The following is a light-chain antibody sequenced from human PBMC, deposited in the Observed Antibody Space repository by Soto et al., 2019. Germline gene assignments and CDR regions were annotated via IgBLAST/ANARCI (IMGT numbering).Light chain of an antibody. Sequence: EILMTKSPATLSVSPGARATLSCRASQSVSNNLAWYQQRPGQAPRLLIYGASTRATGIPARFSGSGSGTEFTLTISSLQSEDFAVYYCQQYNDWPPWTFGQGTKVEIK. CDR2: GAS. CDR1: QSVSNN. J-gene: IGKJ1*01. V-gene: IGKV3-15*01. CDR3: QQYNDWPPWT.